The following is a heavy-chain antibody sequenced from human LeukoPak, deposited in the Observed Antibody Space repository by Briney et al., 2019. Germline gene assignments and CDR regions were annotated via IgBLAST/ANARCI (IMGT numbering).Heavy chain of an antibody. CDR1: GFTVSSNY. Sequence: GSLRLSCAASGFTVSSNYMSWVRQAPGKGLEWVSLIYNGGSTKYADAVKGRFTISRDNSKNTLYLQMNSLRAEDTAVYYCARDYYDSSGYYSLVYWGQGTLVTVSA. V-gene: IGHV3-66*01. CDR2: IYNGGST. CDR3: ARDYYDSSGYYSLVY. J-gene: IGHJ4*02. D-gene: IGHD3-22*01.